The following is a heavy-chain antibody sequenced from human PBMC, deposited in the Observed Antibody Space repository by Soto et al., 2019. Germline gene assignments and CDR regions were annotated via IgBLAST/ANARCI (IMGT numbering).Heavy chain of an antibody. D-gene: IGHD1-26*01. CDR3: ATQVGTSTTFDY. V-gene: IGHV3-53*01. CDR2: LYSGGKT. CDR1: GFTVSSGY. Sequence: EVQLVESGGGLIQPGGSLRLSCAASGFTVSSGYMSWVRQAPGKGLEWVSALYSGGKTYYADSVKCRFTISRDNSNNTLYLQMNSLRADDTAVYYCATQVGTSTTFDYWGQGALVTVSP. J-gene: IGHJ4*02.